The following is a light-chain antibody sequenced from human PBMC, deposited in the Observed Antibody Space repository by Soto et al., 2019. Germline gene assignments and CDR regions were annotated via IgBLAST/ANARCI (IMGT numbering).Light chain of an antibody. CDR1: NSDVGDHNY. CDR2: GVS. Sequence: QSALTQPASVSGSPGQSITISFTGTNSDVGDHNYVSWYQHHPGKDPKLMISGVSNRPSGVSDRFSGPKSGNTASLTISGLQGEDEADYYCSSYITSGARVFGGGTQLTVL. J-gene: IGLJ3*02. V-gene: IGLV2-14*03. CDR3: SSYITSGARV.